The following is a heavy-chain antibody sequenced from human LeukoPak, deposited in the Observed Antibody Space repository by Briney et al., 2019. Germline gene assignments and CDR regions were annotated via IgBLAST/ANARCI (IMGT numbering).Heavy chain of an antibody. J-gene: IGHJ4*02. D-gene: IGHD3-22*01. Sequence: SETLSLTCTVSGGSITSSYWSWIRQSPGKGLEWIGEIHYSGSTKYNPSLKSRVTISVDTSKIQFSLKLSSVTAADTAVYYCARREYSYDSSGYYYFNSWGQGTLVTVSS. V-gene: IGHV4-59*08. CDR1: GGSITSSY. CDR2: IHYSGST. CDR3: ARREYSYDSSGYYYFNS.